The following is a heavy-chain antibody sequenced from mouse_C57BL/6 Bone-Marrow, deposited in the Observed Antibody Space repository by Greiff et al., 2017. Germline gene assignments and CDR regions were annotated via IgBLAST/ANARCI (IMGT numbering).Heavy chain of an antibody. J-gene: IGHJ3*01. V-gene: IGHV6-6*01. CDR1: GFTFSDAW. CDR3: TRPAQASFAY. Sequence: EVQLQQSGGGLVQPGGSMKLSCAASGFTFSDAWMDCVRQSPEKGLEWVAEIRNKANNHATYYAESVKGRFTISRDDSKSSVYLQMNSLRAEDTGIYYCTRPAQASFAYWGQGTLVTVSA. D-gene: IGHD3-2*02. CDR2: IRNKANNHAT.